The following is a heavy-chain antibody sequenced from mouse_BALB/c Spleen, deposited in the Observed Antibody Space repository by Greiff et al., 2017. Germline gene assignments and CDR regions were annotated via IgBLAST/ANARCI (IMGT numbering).Heavy chain of an antibody. CDR3: ARELTGTRGTWFAY. J-gene: IGHJ3*01. V-gene: IGHV5-4*02. CDR2: ISDGGSYT. Sequence: EVQVVESGGGLVKPGGSLKLSCAASGFTFSDYYMYWVRQTPEKRLEWVATISDGGSYTYYPDSVKGRFTISRDNAKNNLYLQMSSLKSEDTAMYYCARELTGTRGTWFAYWGQGTLVTVSA. D-gene: IGHD4-1*01. CDR1: GFTFSDYY.